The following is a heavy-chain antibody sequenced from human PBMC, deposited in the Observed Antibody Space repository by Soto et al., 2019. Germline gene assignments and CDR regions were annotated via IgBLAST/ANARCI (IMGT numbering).Heavy chain of an antibody. V-gene: IGHV1-46*03. CDR3: AREFAYYYGSGSYYNENDY. D-gene: IGHD3-10*01. J-gene: IGHJ4*02. Sequence: GASVKVSCKASGYTFTSFYMHWGRQAPGQRLEGVGINNPSGGSTSYVQKFQGRVTMTRDTSTSTVYMELSSLRSEDTAVYYCAREFAYYYGSGSYYNENDYWGQGTLVTVSS. CDR2: NNPSGGST. CDR1: GYTFTSFY.